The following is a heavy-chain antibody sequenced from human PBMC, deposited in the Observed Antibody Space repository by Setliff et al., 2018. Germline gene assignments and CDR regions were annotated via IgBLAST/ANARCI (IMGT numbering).Heavy chain of an antibody. V-gene: IGHV3-7*01. CDR1: GFTFSSLW. CDR3: ARDVFDFRTGQADP. D-gene: IGHD3-3*01. Sequence: GGSLRLSCAASGFTFSSLWMSWVRQAPGKGLEWVANINQGGGAQFYVGSVKGRFTISRDNAKNSLYLQMSSLRAEDTAVYYCARDVFDFRTGQADPWGQGTLVTVSS. J-gene: IGHJ5*02. CDR2: INQGGGAQ.